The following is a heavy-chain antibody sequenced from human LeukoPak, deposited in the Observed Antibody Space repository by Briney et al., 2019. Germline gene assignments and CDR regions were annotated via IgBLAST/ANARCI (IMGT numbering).Heavy chain of an antibody. CDR2: ISITGANI. V-gene: IGHV3-48*02. CDR3: AREGLPGGFDI. Sequence: GRSLGLSREVSGFTFTRYSMNWVRQPPGRGLEWVSHISITGANIYYADSVKGRFTISRDNAKNSLYLQMNSLRDEDTAVYSCAREGLPGGFDIWGQGTMVTVSS. J-gene: IGHJ3*02. D-gene: IGHD2-8*02. CDR1: GFTFTRYS.